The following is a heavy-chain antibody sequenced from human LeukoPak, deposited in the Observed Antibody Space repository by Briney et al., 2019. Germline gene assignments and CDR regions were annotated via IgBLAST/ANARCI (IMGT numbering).Heavy chain of an antibody. CDR2: ISSSGSII. CDR3: ARDRLNGYFDY. D-gene: IGHD1-1*01. Sequence: QPGGSLRLSCAASGFTFSSYSMNWVRQAPGKGLEWVSYISSSGSIIYYADSVKGRFTISRDNAKNSLFLQMSSLRAEDTAVYYCARDRLNGYFDYWGQGTLVTISS. J-gene: IGHJ4*02. CDR1: GFTFSSYS. V-gene: IGHV3-48*04.